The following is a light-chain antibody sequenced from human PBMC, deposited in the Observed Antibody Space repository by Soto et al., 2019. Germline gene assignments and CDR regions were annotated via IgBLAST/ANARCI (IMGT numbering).Light chain of an antibody. CDR3: HQRQSWRRK. J-gene: IGKJ1*01. CDR1: QAVNTR. Sequence: EIVLTQSPATLSSFPGDRVTLSCRASQAVNTRLAWYQHKPGQAPRLLIYLASNRAAGVPARFSGSGSGTDFTLTISDVEPEDFAVYYCHQRQSWRRKFGQGITVDMK. CDR2: LAS. V-gene: IGKV3D-11*01.